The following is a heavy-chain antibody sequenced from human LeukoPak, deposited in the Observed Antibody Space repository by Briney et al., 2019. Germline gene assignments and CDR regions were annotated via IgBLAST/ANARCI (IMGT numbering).Heavy chain of an antibody. D-gene: IGHD3-16*01. CDR3: AKDWGWGFDY. J-gene: IGHJ4*02. Sequence: PGGSLRLSCAASGFTFSSYWMSWVRQAPGKGLEWVAFIRHDGRNKYYADSVKGRFTISRENTKNMLHLQMNSLRVEDTAVFYCAKDWGWGFDYWGQGTLVTVSS. CDR2: IRHDGRNK. V-gene: IGHV3-30*02. CDR1: GFTFSSYW.